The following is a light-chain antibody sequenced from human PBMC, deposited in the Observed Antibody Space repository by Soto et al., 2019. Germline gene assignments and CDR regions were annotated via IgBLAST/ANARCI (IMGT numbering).Light chain of an antibody. CDR3: KQYNNWPPRGRT. CDR2: GAS. V-gene: IGKV3-15*01. Sequence: EIVMTQSPATLSVSPGERATLSCRASQSVSSNLAWYQQKPGQAPRLLIYGASTRATGIPARFSGSGSGTEFTLTIGSLKSEDFAVYYCKQYNNWPPRGRTLGQGTKVEIK. J-gene: IGKJ1*01. CDR1: QSVSSN.